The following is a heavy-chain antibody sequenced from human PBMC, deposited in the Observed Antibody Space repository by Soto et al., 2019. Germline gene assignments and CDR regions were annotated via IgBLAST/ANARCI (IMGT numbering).Heavy chain of an antibody. CDR1: GVSISSYY. CDR3: AREVQKWDWFDP. J-gene: IGHJ5*02. D-gene: IGHD2-8*01. CDR2: IYYSGST. Sequence: SETLSLTCTVSGVSISSYYWSWFRQPPGKGLEWIGYIYYSGSTNYNPSLKSRVTISVDTSKNQFSLKLSSVTAADTAVYYCAREVQKWDWFDPWGQGTLVTVS. V-gene: IGHV4-59*01.